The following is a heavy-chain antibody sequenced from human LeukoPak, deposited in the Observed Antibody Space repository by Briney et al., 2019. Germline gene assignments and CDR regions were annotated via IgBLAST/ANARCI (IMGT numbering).Heavy chain of an antibody. V-gene: IGHV4-34*01. CDR2: INHSGST. D-gene: IGHD2-2*01. J-gene: IGHJ5*02. CDR1: GGSFSGYY. Sequence: PSETLSLTCAVYGGSFSGYYWSWIRHPPGEGLEWIGEINHSGSTNYNPSLKSRVTISVDTSKNQFSLKLSSVTAADTAVYYCARGVSYRSTSYRHWFDPWGQGTLVTVSS. CDR3: ARGVSYRSTSYRHWFDP.